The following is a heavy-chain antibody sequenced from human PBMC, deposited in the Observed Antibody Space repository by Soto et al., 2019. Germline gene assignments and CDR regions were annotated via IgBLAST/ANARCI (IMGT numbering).Heavy chain of an antibody. CDR2: IYGGGTI. CDR1: GFTVSSKY. J-gene: IGHJ4*02. V-gene: IGHV3-53*01. Sequence: LRLSCAASGFTVSSKYMSWVRQAPGKGLEWVSLIYGGGTIYYADSVKGRFTISRDNSKNTLYLQMNSLRIEDTAVYYCATGRTEGHYFDSWGQGTLVTVSS. D-gene: IGHD1-26*01. CDR3: ATGRTEGHYFDS.